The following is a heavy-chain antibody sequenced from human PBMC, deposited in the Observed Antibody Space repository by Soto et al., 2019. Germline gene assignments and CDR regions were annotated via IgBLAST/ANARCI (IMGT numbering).Heavy chain of an antibody. CDR3: ASGLVEYSSSWFDY. D-gene: IGHD6-13*01. CDR2: INSDGSST. Sequence: SLRLSCAASGFTFTGYWMHWVRQDPGMGLVWVSRINSDGSSTNYADSVKGRFTISRGNAKNMVYLQMNSLRAEDTAVYYCASGLVEYSSSWFDYWGQGTPVTVS. V-gene: IGHV3-74*01. J-gene: IGHJ5*01. CDR1: GFTFTGYW.